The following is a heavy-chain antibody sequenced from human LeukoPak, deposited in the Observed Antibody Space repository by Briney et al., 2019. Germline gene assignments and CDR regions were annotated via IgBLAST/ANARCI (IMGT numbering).Heavy chain of an antibody. CDR3: AVQQLSGIKYFDY. V-gene: IGHV1-69*06. CDR1: GGTFSSYA. CDR2: IIPIFGTA. D-gene: IGHD6-13*01. J-gene: IGHJ4*02. Sequence: ASVKVSCKASGGTFSSYAISWVRQAPGQGLEWMGGIIPIFGTANYAQKFQGRVTITADKSTSTAYMELSSLGSEDTAVYYCAVQQLSGIKYFDYWGQGTLVTVSS.